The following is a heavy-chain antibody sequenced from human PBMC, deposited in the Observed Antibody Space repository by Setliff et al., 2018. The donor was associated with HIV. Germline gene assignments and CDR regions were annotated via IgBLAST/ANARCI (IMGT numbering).Heavy chain of an antibody. V-gene: IGHV1-18*01. J-gene: IGHJ6*03. D-gene: IGHD1-26*01. CDR3: AREREIVGAGNYMDV. CDR2: ISAYSGDT. Sequence: ASVKVSCKASGYPFSGYGISWVRQAPGQGLGWMGWISAYSGDTNYAQKFQGRVTITADESTSTAYMELSSLRSEDTAVYYCAREREIVGAGNYMDVWGKGTTVTVSS. CDR1: GYPFSGYG.